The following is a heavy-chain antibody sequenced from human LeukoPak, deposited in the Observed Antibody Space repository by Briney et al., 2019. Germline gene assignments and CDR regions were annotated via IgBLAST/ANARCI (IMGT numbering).Heavy chain of an antibody. J-gene: IGHJ4*02. CDR3: ARFQGAHY. CDR1: ALTFSSYS. CDR2: ISSSSSYI. D-gene: IGHD4/OR15-4a*01. Sequence: GGSLRPSCAASALTFSSYSMDWVRQAPGMGLEWVSAISSSSSYIHYADSVKGRFTISRDNTKNSLYLQMNSLRAEDTAVYYCARFQGAHYWGQGTLVTVSS. V-gene: IGHV3-21*01.